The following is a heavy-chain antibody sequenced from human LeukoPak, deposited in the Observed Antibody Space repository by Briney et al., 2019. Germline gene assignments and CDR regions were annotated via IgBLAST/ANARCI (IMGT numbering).Heavy chain of an antibody. D-gene: IGHD6-19*01. CDR3: AKYAVAGTGNWFGP. CDR1: GFTFSSYA. J-gene: IGHJ5*02. Sequence: GGSLRLSCEASGFTFSSYAMSWVRQAPGQGLEWVSSISGGGATTYYADSVKGRFTISRDKSKNTLHLQMNSLRDEDTAVYYCAKYAVAGTGNWFGPWGQGTLVTVSS. CDR2: ISGGGATT. V-gene: IGHV3-23*01.